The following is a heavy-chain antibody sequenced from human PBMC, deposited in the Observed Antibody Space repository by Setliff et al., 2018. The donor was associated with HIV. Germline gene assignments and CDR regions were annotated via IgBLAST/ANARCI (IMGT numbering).Heavy chain of an antibody. CDR2: INPNSGGT. D-gene: IGHD6-19*01. CDR3: ARGDSTGWRGRFDP. CDR1: GYTFSNYD. J-gene: IGHJ5*02. Sequence: ASVKVSCKASGYTFSNYDINWVRQATGQGLEWMGWINPNSGGTNYAQKFQGRVTMTRDMSISTAYMELTGLTSEDTAVYYCARGDSTGWRGRFDPWGQGTLVTVSS. V-gene: IGHV1-2*02.